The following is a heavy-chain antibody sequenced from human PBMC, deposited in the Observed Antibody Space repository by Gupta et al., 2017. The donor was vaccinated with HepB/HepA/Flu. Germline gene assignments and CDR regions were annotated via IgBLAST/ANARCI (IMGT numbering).Heavy chain of an antibody. V-gene: IGHV3-30*18. Sequence: QVQLVESGGGVVQPGRSLRLSCAASGFTFSSYGMHWVRQAPGKGLEWVAVISYDGSNKYYADSVKGRFTISRDNSKNTLYLQMNSLRAEDTAVYYCAKDYSRGSTTVVTGIIGYWGQGTLVTVSS. CDR3: AKDYSRGSTTVVTGIIGY. CDR2: ISYDGSNK. D-gene: IGHD4-23*01. CDR1: GFTFSSYG. J-gene: IGHJ4*02.